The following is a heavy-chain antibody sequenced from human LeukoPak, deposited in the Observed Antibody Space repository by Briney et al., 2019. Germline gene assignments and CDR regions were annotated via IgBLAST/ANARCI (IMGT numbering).Heavy chain of an antibody. V-gene: IGHV3-7*01. D-gene: IGHD3-3*01. CDR1: GFTFSSYW. CDR2: IKQDGSEK. J-gene: IGHJ4*02. CDR3: AREGYDFWSSYLWTDY. Sequence: PGGSLRLSCAASGFTFSSYWMSWVRQAPGKGLEWVANIKQDGSEKYYVDSVKGRFTISRDNAKNSLYLQMNSLRAEDTAVYYCAREGYDFWSSYLWTDYWGQGTLVTVSS.